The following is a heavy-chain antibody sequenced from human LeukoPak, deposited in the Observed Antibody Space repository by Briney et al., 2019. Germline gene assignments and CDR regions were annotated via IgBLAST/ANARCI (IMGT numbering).Heavy chain of an antibody. Sequence: SETLSLTCAVYGGSFSGYYWSWIRQPPGKGLEWIGEINHSGSTNYNPSLKSRVTISGDTSKNQFSLKLSSVTAADTAVYYCARDSVVVPAAISLNWFDPWGQGTLVTVSS. CDR3: ARDSVVVPAAISLNWFDP. CDR1: GGSFSGYY. CDR2: INHSGST. J-gene: IGHJ5*02. V-gene: IGHV4-34*01. D-gene: IGHD2-2*02.